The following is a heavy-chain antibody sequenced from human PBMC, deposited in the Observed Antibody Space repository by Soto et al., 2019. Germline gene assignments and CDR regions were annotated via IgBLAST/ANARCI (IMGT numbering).Heavy chain of an antibody. CDR2: ISYSGTT. CDR3: ATMGTPVTGLYYFDY. D-gene: IGHD4-17*01. V-gene: IGHV4-30-4*01. J-gene: IGHJ4*02. CDR1: GGSISSGNYY. Sequence: SETLSLTCTVSGGSISSGNYYWSWIRQPPGKGLEWIGFISYSGTTHYRASLRSRISISVETSKNQFSLDLSSVTAADTAVYYCATMGTPVTGLYYFDYWGQGTLVT.